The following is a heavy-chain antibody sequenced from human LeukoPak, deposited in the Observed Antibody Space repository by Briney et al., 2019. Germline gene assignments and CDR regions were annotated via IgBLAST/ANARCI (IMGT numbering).Heavy chain of an antibody. CDR1: GYTFTSYG. Sequence: ASVKVSCQACGYTFTSYGISWVRPAPGQGLEWMGWISAYNGNTNYAQKLQGRVTMTTDTAPSTAYMELRSLRSDDPAVYYSARSYPLVSTYYYDSSGHTAFDYWGQGTLVTASS. D-gene: IGHD3-22*01. CDR2: ISAYNGNT. V-gene: IGHV1-18*01. J-gene: IGHJ4*02. CDR3: ARSYPLVSTYYYDSSGHTAFDY.